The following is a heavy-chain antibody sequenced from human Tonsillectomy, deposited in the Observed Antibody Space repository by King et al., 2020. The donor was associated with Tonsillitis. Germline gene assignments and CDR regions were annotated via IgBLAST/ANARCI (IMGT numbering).Heavy chain of an antibody. V-gene: IGHV3-53*01. CDR3: ATGGDRFGSSRRPFDC. CDR1: GFTVSSNY. Sequence: VQLVQSGGGLIQPGGSLRLSCAASGFTVSSNYMSWVRQAPGKGLEWVSVISSGGSTYYADSVKGRFTISRDNSKNTLDLQMNSRRAEDTAVYYCATGGDRFGSSRRPFDCWGQGTLVTVSS. J-gene: IGHJ4*02. D-gene: IGHD2-21*01. CDR2: ISSGGST.